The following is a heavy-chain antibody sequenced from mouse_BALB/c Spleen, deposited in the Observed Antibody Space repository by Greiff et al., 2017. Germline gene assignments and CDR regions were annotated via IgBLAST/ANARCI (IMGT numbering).Heavy chain of an antibody. V-gene: IGHV14-3*02. D-gene: IGHD1-1*01. CDR3: ARGITTVVATKGVAY. Sequence: VQLQQSGAELVKPGASVKLSCTASGFNIKDTYMHWVKQRPEQGLEWIGRIDPANGNTKYDPKFQGKATITADTSSNTAYLQLSSLTSEDTAVYYCARGITTVVATKGVAYWGQGTLVTVSA. CDR1: GFNIKDTY. J-gene: IGHJ3*01. CDR2: IDPANGNT.